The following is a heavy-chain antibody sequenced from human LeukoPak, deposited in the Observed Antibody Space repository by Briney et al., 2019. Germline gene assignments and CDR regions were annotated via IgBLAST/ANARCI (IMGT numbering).Heavy chain of an antibody. V-gene: IGHV3-48*03. CDR2: ITTSDSPI. CDR1: GFTFSSYG. J-gene: IGHJ5*02. Sequence: PGRSLRLSCAASGFTFSSYGMNWVRQAPEKGLEWLSYITTSDSPIYYADSVKGRFTVSRDNAKNSLYLQMNSLTAEDTAVYYCVRGGASPGSNWFDPWGQGTLVTVSS. CDR3: VRGGASPGSNWFDP. D-gene: IGHD2-15*01.